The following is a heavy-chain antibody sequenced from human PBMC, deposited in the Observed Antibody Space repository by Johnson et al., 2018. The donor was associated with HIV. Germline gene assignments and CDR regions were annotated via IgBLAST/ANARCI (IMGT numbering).Heavy chain of an antibody. J-gene: IGHJ3*02. CDR1: GFTFSSYA. Sequence: VQLVESGGGVVQPGRSLRLSCAASGFTFSSYAMHWVRQAPGKGLEWVSYISSSGSTIYYADSVKGRFTISRDNAKNSLYLQMNSLRAEDTAVYYCARATVESAFDILGQGTMVTVSS. V-gene: IGHV3-48*04. CDR3: ARATVESAFDI. CDR2: ISSSGSTI. D-gene: IGHD4-23*01.